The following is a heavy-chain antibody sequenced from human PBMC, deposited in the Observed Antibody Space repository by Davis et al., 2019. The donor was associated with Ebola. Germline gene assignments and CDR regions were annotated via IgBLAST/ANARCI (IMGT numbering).Heavy chain of an antibody. D-gene: IGHD3-10*01. J-gene: IGHJ6*02. V-gene: IGHV1-8*02. CDR1: GGTFSSYA. Sequence: ASVKVSCKASGGTFSSYAINWVRQATGQGLEWMGWMNPNSGNTGYAQKFQGRVTMTRNTSISTAYMELSSLRSEDTAVYYCVRESNYGSGMFYYGMDVWGQGTTVTVSS. CDR2: MNPNSGNT. CDR3: VRESNYGSGMFYYGMDV.